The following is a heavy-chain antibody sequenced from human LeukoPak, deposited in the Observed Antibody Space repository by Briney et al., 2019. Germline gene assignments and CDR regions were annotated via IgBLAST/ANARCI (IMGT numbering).Heavy chain of an antibody. CDR2: ISSSSSYI. CDR3: ARAGVIKGPFGY. Sequence: PGGSLRLSCAASGFTFSSYSMNWVRLAPGKGLEWVSSISSSSSYIYYADSVKGRFTISRDNAKNSLYLQMNSLRAEDTAVYYCARAGVIKGPFGYWRQGTLVTVSS. J-gene: IGHJ4*02. V-gene: IGHV3-21*01. CDR1: GFTFSSYS. D-gene: IGHD2-8*01.